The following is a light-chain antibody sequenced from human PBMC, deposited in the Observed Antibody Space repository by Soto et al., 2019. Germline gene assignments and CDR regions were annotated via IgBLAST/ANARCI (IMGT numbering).Light chain of an antibody. J-gene: IGKJ1*01. CDR2: KAS. V-gene: IGKV1-5*03. Sequence: DIQMTHSPSTLSASVGDRVTITCRASQSISSWLAWYQQKPGKAPKLLIYKASSLESGVPSRFSGSGSGTEFTLTISSLQPDDFATYYCQQYNSYRTFGQGTKVEIK. CDR1: QSISSW. CDR3: QQYNSYRT.